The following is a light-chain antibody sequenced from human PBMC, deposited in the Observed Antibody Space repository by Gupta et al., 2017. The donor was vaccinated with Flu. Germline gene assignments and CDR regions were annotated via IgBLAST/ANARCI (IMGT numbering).Light chain of an antibody. CDR2: GAS. CDR1: QSGSSRY. Sequence: VSLALPPGESATPTWRASQSGSSRYLAWYQQKPGQAPRLLMYGASSRATGIPDRFSGSGSGTDFTLTISRLEAEDVAVYYCQQYGNSPRTFGQGTKVEIK. CDR3: QQYGNSPRT. V-gene: IGKV3-20*01. J-gene: IGKJ1*01.